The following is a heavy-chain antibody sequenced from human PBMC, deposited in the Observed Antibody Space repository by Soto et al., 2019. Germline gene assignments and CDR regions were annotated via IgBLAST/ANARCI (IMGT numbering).Heavy chain of an antibody. CDR1: GGTFNNYP. Sequence: SVKVSCKASGGTFNNYPITWVRQAPGEGLEWMVGSIPIFGTANYAQKFQGRVTISVDESTSTAYMELSSLRSEDTAVYYCARGRGYSGDDHYYYFDMDVWGQGTTVTVS. V-gene: IGHV1-69*13. D-gene: IGHD5-12*01. CDR2: SIPIFGTA. CDR3: ARGRGYSGDDHYYYFDMDV. J-gene: IGHJ6*02.